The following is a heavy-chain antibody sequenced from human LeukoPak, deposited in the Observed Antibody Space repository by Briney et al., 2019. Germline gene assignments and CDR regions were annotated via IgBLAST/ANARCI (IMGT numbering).Heavy chain of an antibody. Sequence: GASVKVSCKASGYTFTGYYMHWVRQAPGQGLEWMGWINPNSGGTNYAQKLQGRVTMTTDTSTSTAYMELSSLRSEDTAVYYCARGELGYGGTGFDYWGQGTLVTVSS. CDR3: ARGELGYGGTGFDY. CDR2: INPNSGGT. V-gene: IGHV1-2*02. CDR1: GYTFTGYY. J-gene: IGHJ4*02. D-gene: IGHD4-23*01.